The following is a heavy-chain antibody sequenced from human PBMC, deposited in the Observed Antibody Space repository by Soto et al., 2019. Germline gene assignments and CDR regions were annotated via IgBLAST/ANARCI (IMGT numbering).Heavy chain of an antibody. V-gene: IGHV3-15*07. D-gene: IGHD3-22*01. CDR1: GFTFSNAW. CDR3: THEDTYDSSGLDY. J-gene: IGHJ4*02. CDR2: IKRKTDGGTT. Sequence: EVQLVESGGGLVEPGGSLRLSCAASGFTFSNAWMNWVRQAPGKGLEWVGRIKRKTDGGTTDYVAPVKGRFTISRDDSRNTLSLQMNSLKAEDTAVYYCTHEDTYDSSGLDYWGQGTLVTVSA.